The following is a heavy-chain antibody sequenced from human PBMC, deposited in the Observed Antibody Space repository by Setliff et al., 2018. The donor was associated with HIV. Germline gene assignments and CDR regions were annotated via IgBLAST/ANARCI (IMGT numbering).Heavy chain of an antibody. CDR3: ARVGSSTSLDY. V-gene: IGHV3-21*06. D-gene: IGHD6-13*01. J-gene: IGHJ4*02. CDR1: GFTFGNYG. Sequence: KTGGSLRLSCAASGFTFGNYGMHWVRQTPGRGLEWVSSINGNTLYISYAASVRRRFTISRDNAKGSLYLQLTSLRPEDTGVYFCARVGSSTSLDYWGQGILVPVSP. CDR2: INGNTLYI.